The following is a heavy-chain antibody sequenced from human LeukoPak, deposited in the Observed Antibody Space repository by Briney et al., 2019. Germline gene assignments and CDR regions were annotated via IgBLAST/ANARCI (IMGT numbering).Heavy chain of an antibody. Sequence: GASVKVSCKASGYTFSGYYMHWVRQAPGQGLEWMGWINPNNGGTTYAQRFKGRVTMTRVTSIATAYMELRSLGFDDTAVYYCARDRLEQWLAQRGYYYYMDVWGEGTTVTVSS. CDR2: INPNNGGT. D-gene: IGHD6-19*01. V-gene: IGHV1-2*02. CDR1: GYTFSGYY. CDR3: ARDRLEQWLAQRGYYYYMDV. J-gene: IGHJ6*03.